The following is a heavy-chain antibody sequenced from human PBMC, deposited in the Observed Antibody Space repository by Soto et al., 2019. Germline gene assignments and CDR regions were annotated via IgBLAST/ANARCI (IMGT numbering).Heavy chain of an antibody. V-gene: IGHV4-59*01. CDR3: ARGVYGGTLDP. J-gene: IGHJ5*02. D-gene: IGHD4-17*01. CDR1: GCSINRYY. CDR2: IYSSGST. Sequence: QAQLQESGPGLVKPSETLSLTCTVSGCSINRYYCSWIRQPPGKGLEWIGYIYSSGSTNDNPSLRSRVTIAVDTSKSQFSLKLNSVTAADTAVYYCARGVYGGTLDPWGQGTLVTVSS.